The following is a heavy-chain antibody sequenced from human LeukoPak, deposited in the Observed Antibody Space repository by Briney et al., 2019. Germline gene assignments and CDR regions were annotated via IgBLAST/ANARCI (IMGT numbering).Heavy chain of an antibody. Sequence: GGSLRLSCAASGFTFSSYAMSWVRQAPGKGLEWVSAISGSGGSTYYADSVKGRFTISRDNSKNTLYLQMNSLRAEGTAVYYCAKGHSSGHSYYYYGMDVWGQGTTVTVSS. CDR1: GFTFSSYA. CDR2: ISGSGGST. D-gene: IGHD3-22*01. CDR3: AKGHSSGHSYYYYGMDV. V-gene: IGHV3-23*01. J-gene: IGHJ6*02.